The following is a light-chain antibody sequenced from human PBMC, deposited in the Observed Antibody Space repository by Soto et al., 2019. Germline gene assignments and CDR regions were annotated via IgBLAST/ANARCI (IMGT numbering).Light chain of an antibody. V-gene: IGLV2-11*01. CDR2: DVS. Sequence: QSVLTQPRSVSGSTGQSVTISCTGTSSDVGGYNYVSWYQQHPGKAPKLMIYDVSKRPSGVPDRFSGSKSGNTASLTISGLQAEDEADYYCCSYAGSYTSSYVFRTGNKVTVL. CDR1: SSDVGGYNY. CDR3: CSYAGSYTSSYV. J-gene: IGLJ1*01.